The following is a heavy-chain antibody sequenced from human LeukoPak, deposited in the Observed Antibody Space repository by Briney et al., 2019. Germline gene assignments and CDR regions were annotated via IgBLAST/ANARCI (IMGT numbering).Heavy chain of an antibody. CDR1: GFTFRNHG. Sequence: GGSLRLSCAASGFTFRNHGMHWVRQAPGRGLEWVAVIWYDGSNKYYADSVKGRFTISRDNSKNTLYLQMNSLRAEDSAVYYCVRDRNSTYLDYWGQGSLVIVSS. CDR2: IWYDGSNK. J-gene: IGHJ4*02. CDR3: VRDRNSTYLDY. V-gene: IGHV3-33*01. D-gene: IGHD4-11*01.